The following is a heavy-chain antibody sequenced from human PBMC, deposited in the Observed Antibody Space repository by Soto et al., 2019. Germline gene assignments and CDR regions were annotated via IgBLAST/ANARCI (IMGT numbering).Heavy chain of an antibody. CDR3: AKEPVGPVCSFDL. CDR1: GFTFRSYA. D-gene: IGHD3-10*02. J-gene: IGHJ2*01. CDR2: ISGSGIST. V-gene: IGHV3-23*01. Sequence: DVQLLESGGGLVQPGGSLRLSCAASGFTFRSYAMSWVRQAPGKGLEWVSGISGSGISTHYADSVKGRFTVSRDNSKNTLYLQTSSLRAEHTAAYNCAKEPVGPVCSFDLWGRGTLVTFSA.